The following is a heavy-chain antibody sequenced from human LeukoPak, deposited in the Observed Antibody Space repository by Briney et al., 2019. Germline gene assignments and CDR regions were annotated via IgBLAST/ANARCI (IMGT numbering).Heavy chain of an antibody. V-gene: IGHV3-23*01. CDR1: GFTFTSYA. J-gene: IGHJ3*02. CDR2: VSVSGGTT. Sequence: PGGSLRLSCAASGFTFTSYAMSWVRQAPGKGLEWVSGVSVSGGTTHHADSVKGRFTISRDNSKNTLYLQMNSLRADDTAVYYCAKGGWFGESPSDAFRIWGQGTTVTVSS. D-gene: IGHD3-10*01. CDR3: AKGGWFGESPSDAFRI.